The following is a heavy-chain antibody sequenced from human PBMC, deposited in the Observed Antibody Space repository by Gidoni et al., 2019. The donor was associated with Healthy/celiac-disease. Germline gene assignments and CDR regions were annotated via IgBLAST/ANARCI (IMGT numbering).Heavy chain of an antibody. J-gene: IGHJ4*02. CDR3: AREESYCGGDCYSIIDY. D-gene: IGHD2-21*02. CDR2: TYYRSKWYH. V-gene: IGHV6-1*01. Sequence: QVQLQQSGPGLVKPSQTLSLTCAISGDSVSSNSAAWNWIRQSPSRGLEWLGRTYYRSKWYHDYAVSVKSRITINPDTSKNQFSLQLNSVTPEDTAVYYCAREESYCGGDCYSIIDYWGQGTLVTVSS. CDR1: GDSVSSNSAA.